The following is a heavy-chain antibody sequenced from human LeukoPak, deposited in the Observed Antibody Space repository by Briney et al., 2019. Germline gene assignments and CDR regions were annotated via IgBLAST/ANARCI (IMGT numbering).Heavy chain of an antibody. J-gene: IGHJ4*02. D-gene: IGHD5-18*01. CDR1: GFTFDDYA. CDR2: ISWNSGSI. Sequence: PGRSLRLSCAASGFTFDDYAMHWVRQAPGKGLEWVSGISWNSGSIGYADSVKGRFTISRDNAKNSLYLQMNSLRAEDTALYYCAKDHTAMVKYVDYWGQGTLDTVSS. V-gene: IGHV3-9*01. CDR3: AKDHTAMVKYVDY.